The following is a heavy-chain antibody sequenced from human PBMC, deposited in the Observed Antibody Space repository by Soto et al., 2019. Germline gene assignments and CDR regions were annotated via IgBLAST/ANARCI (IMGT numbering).Heavy chain of an antibody. J-gene: IGHJ5*02. CDR2: IYPGDSDT. CDR1: GYSFTSYW. CDR3: ARNNIGGIAVAGSWFDP. Sequence: GESLKISCKGSGYSFTSYWIGWVRQMPGKGLEWMGIIYPGDSDTRYSPSFQGQVTISAVKSISTAYLQWSSLKASDTALYYCARNNIGGIAVAGSWFDPWGQGTLVTVSS. D-gene: IGHD6-19*01. V-gene: IGHV5-51*01.